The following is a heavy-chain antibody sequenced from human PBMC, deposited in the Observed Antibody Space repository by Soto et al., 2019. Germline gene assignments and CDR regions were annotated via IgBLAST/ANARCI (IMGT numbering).Heavy chain of an antibody. D-gene: IGHD1-20*01. CDR3: AKGGYLERRVGGKVDP. V-gene: IGHV3-30*18. J-gene: IGHJ5*02. Sequence: QVQLVESGGGVVQPGRSLRLSCTASGFTFSAYGMHWVRQAPGKGLEWVALISFDGDNKHYADSVKGRFTISRDNSKNTLYLQMNTLRAEDTAVYYCAKGGYLERRVGGKVDPWGQGTLVTVSS. CDR1: GFTFSAYG. CDR2: ISFDGDNK.